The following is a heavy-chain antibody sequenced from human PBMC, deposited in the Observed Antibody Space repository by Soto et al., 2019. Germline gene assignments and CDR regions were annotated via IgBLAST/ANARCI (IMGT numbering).Heavy chain of an antibody. V-gene: IGHV1-8*02. J-gene: IGHJ5*02. CDR2: VNPNSGDT. D-gene: IGHD3-9*01. Sequence: QMQLVQSGAEVKKPGASVKVSCKASGYTFSSYDITWVRQAAGQGLEWMGWVNPNSGDTDYTQKFQGRVTMTRDTSTNTAYMELSSLRSEDTAVYYCGRKGFLDWLVDLWGQGTLVTVSS. CDR3: GRKGFLDWLVDL. CDR1: GYTFSSYD.